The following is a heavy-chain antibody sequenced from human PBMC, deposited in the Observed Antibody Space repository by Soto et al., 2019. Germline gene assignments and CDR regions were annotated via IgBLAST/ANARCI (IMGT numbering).Heavy chain of an antibody. CDR2: ISSSSSYI. D-gene: IGHD6-13*01. CDR1: GFTFSSYS. CDR3: ARVAVAAAGRPAFDY. J-gene: IGHJ4*02. V-gene: IGHV3-21*01. Sequence: PGGSLRLSCAASGFTFSSYSMNWVRQAPGKGLEWVSSISSSSSYIYYADSVKGRFTISRDNAKNSLYLQMNSLRAEDTAVYYCARVAVAAAGRPAFDYWGQGTLVTVSS.